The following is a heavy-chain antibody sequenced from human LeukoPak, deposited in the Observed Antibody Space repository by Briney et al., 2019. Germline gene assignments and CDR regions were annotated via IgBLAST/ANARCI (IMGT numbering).Heavy chain of an antibody. Sequence: GGSLRLSCAASGFTFSSYSMNWVRQAPGKGLEWVSSISSSSSYIYYADSVKGRFTISRDNAKNSLYLQMNSLRAEDTAVYYCARDLSQRYCSGGSCSNWFDPWGQGTLVTASS. CDR1: GFTFSSYS. CDR3: ARDLSQRYCSGGSCSNWFDP. CDR2: ISSSSSYI. D-gene: IGHD2-15*01. J-gene: IGHJ5*02. V-gene: IGHV3-21*01.